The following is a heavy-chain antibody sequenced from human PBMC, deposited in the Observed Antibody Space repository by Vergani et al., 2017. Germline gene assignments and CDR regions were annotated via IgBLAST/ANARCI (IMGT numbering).Heavy chain of an antibody. V-gene: IGHV3-23*01. J-gene: IGHJ4*02. CDR1: GFTFSSYG. CDR3: AKDQAEDGIAVAGVDS. Sequence: EVQLLESGGGLIQPGGSLRLSCAASGFTFSSYGMSWVRQAPGKGLEWVSAISGSGGSTYYADSVKGRFTISRDNSKNTLYLQMNSLRAEDTAVYYCAKDQAEDGIAVAGVDSWGQGTLVTVSS. CDR2: ISGSGGST. D-gene: IGHD6-19*01.